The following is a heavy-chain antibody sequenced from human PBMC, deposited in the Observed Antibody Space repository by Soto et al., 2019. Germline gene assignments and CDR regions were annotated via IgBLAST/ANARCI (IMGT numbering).Heavy chain of an antibody. CDR3: AGWSQYSSSALDP. D-gene: IGHD6-6*01. J-gene: IGHJ5*02. CDR2: IYYSGST. CDR1: GVSISSYY. V-gene: IGHV4-59*08. Sequence: SETLSLTCTVSGVSISSYYWIWIRQPPGKGLEWIGYIYYSGSTNYNPSLKSRVTISVDTSKNQFSLKLSSVTAADTAVYYCAGWSQYSSSALDPWGRGTLVTVSS.